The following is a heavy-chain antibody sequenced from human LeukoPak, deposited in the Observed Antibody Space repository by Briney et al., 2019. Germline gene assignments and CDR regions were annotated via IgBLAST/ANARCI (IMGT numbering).Heavy chain of an antibody. Sequence: GESLKISCKTSGFSFTSYWIAWVRQMPGKGPEWIGMIYPGDSDTTYSPSSQGQVIISADTSISTAYLQLTRLQASDTAIYYCARHPPYVSSSAFFDPWGQGTLVTVAS. CDR2: IYPGDSDT. D-gene: IGHD3-10*02. V-gene: IGHV5-51*01. J-gene: IGHJ5*02. CDR1: GFSFTSYW. CDR3: ARHPPYVSSSAFFDP.